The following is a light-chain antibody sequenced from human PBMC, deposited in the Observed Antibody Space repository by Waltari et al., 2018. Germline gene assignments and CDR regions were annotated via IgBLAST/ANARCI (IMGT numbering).Light chain of an antibody. CDR3: CSYAGSYTLYV. V-gene: IGLV2-11*01. Sequence: QSALTQPRSVSGSRGQSVTISCIGASSDVGRFNYVSWYQQYPGKAPKLIIHGVTKRPSCVPDRFSGSKFGNTASLTISGLQADDEADYYCCSYAGSYTLYVFGTGTKVTVL. J-gene: IGLJ1*01. CDR1: SSDVGRFNY. CDR2: GVT.